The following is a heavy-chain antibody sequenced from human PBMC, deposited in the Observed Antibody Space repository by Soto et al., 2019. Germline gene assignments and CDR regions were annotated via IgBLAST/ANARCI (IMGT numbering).Heavy chain of an antibody. J-gene: IGHJ6*02. CDR1: GYSISSGYY. CDR2: IYHSGST. V-gene: IGHV4-38-2*01. D-gene: IGHD3-10*01. CDR3: ARVGGYGMDV. Sequence: SETLSLTCAVSGYSISSGYYWGWIRQPPGKGLEWIGSIYHSGSTYYNPSLKSRVTISVDTSKNQFSLKLSSVTAADTAVYYCARVGGYGMDVWCQGPTVT.